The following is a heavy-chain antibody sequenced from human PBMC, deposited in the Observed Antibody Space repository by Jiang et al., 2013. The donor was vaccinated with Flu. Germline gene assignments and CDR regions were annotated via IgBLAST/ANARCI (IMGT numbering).Heavy chain of an antibody. CDR1: GYTFTSYY. V-gene: IGHV1-46*03. CDR3: ARDRSAGRHVVVVAATGLGMDV. D-gene: IGHD2-15*01. J-gene: IGHJ6*02. CDR2: INPSGGST. Sequence: QLVESGAEVKKPGASVKVSCKASGYTFTSYYMHWVRQAPGQGLEWMGIINPSGGSTSYAQKFQGRVTMTRDTSTSTVYMELSSLRSEDTAVYYCARDRSAGRHVVVVAATGLGMDVWGQGTTVTVSS.